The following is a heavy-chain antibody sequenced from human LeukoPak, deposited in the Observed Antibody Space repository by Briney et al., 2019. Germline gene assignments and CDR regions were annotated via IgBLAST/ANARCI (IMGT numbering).Heavy chain of an antibody. CDR2: INPNSGNT. CDR3: ARGVAGATKDY. CDR1: GYTFTSYD. J-gene: IGHJ4*02. D-gene: IGHD1-26*01. V-gene: IGHV1-8*03. Sequence: RASVKVSCKASGYTFTSYDINWVRQATGQGLEWMGWINPNSGNTGYAQKFQGRVTITRNTSISTAYMELSSLRSEDTAVYYCARGVAGATKDYWGQGTLVTVSS.